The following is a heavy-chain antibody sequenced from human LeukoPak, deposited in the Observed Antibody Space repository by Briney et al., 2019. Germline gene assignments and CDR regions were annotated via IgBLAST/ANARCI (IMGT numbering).Heavy chain of an antibody. J-gene: IGHJ4*02. Sequence: PSETLSLTCTVSGVSISSGDYYWSWIRQPPGKGLEWIGYIYYSGSTYYNPSLKSRVTISVDTSKNEFSLKLSSVTAADTAVFYCARDRWGSNYFDYWGQGTLVTVSS. CDR2: IYYSGST. V-gene: IGHV4-30-4*01. CDR1: GVSISSGDYY. CDR3: ARDRWGSNYFDY. D-gene: IGHD2-21*01.